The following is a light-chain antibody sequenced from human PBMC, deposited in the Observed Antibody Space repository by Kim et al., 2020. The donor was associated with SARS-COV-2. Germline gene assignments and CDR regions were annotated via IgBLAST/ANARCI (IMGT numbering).Light chain of an antibody. V-gene: IGKV3-15*01. CDR1: QSVSSN. CDR3: HQYNTWPPGT. J-gene: IGKJ2*01. CDR2: GTS. Sequence: EIVMTQSPATLSVSPGERATLSCRASQSVSSNLAWYQHKPGQAPRLLIFGTSTRATGIPARFSASGSGTEFTLTISSLQSEDFAVYYCHQYNTWPPGTFGQGTKVDIK.